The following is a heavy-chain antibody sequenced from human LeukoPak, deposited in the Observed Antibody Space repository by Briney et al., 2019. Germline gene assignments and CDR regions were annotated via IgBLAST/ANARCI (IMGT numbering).Heavy chain of an antibody. J-gene: IGHJ5*02. D-gene: IGHD2-8*02. V-gene: IGHV3-30*18. CDR2: VSDDGSDK. CDR3: AKEADYWWFDP. Sequence: PGRSLRLSCAGAGLSFSSYGMHWVRQAPGKGLEWVAVVSDDGSDKYYADSVKGRFTISRDNSKNTLYLQMNSLRGEDTAVYYCAKEADYWWFDPWGQGTLVTVSS. CDR1: GLSFSSYG.